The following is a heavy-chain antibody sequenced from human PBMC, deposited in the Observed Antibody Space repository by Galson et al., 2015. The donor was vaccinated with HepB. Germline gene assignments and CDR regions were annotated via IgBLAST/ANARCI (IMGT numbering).Heavy chain of an antibody. CDR3: ARDATYSEYWGQNSDAFDI. CDR1: GYTFTSYG. D-gene: IGHD2-8*02. V-gene: IGHV1-69*04. Sequence: SVKVSCKASGYTFTSYGISWVRQAPGQGLEWMGRIIPILGIANYAQKFQGRVTITADKSTSTAYMELSSLRSEDTAVYYCARDATYSEYWGQNSDAFDIWGQGTMVTVSS. J-gene: IGHJ3*02. CDR2: IIPILGIA.